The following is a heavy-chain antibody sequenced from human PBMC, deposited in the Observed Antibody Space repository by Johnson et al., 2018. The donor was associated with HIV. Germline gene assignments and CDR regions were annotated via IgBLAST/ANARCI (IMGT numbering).Heavy chain of an antibody. CDR3: AKDQAVAGRGLVAFDI. Sequence: VQLVESGGGLVQPGGSLRLSCGASGFTFSSYAMTWVRQGPGTGLAWVSGISGSGGGTYYADSVKGRVTIFRDNSKNTVYLQMYSLRAEDTAVYYCAKDQAVAGRGLVAFDIWGQGTMVTVSS. V-gene: IGHV3-23*04. CDR1: GFTFSSYA. J-gene: IGHJ3*02. CDR2: ISGSGGGT. D-gene: IGHD6-19*01.